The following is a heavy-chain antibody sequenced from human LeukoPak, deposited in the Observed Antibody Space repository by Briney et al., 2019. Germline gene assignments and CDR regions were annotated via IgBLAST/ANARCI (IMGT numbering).Heavy chain of an antibody. Sequence: GGSLRLSCGASGFSFSDYYMSWIRQAPGKGLEWLSYIGITGSVIYYADSVKGRFTISRDNAKDSVYLQMTSLGAEDTAVYYCARDYDFWNSYYGGRYYMDVWGKGTTVTVSS. J-gene: IGHJ6*04. CDR1: GFSFSDYY. D-gene: IGHD3-3*01. CDR2: IGITGSVI. CDR3: ARDYDFWNSYYGGRYYMDV. V-gene: IGHV3-11*01.